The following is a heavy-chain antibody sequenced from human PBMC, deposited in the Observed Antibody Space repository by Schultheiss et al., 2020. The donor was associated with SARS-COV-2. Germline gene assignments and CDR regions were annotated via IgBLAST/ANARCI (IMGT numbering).Heavy chain of an antibody. Sequence: SETLSLTCAVYGGSFSGYYWSWIRQPAGKGLEWIGYIYYSGSTNYNPSLKSRVTISVDTSKNQFSLKLSSVTAADTAVYYCARDHIAGAFDIWGQGTMVTVSS. CDR3: ARDHIAGAFDI. CDR2: IYYSGST. V-gene: IGHV4-59*01. J-gene: IGHJ3*02. D-gene: IGHD2-15*01. CDR1: GGSFSGYY.